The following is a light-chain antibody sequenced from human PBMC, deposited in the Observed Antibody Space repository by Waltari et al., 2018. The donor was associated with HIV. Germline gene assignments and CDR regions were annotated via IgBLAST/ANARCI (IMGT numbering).Light chain of an antibody. CDR2: GKN. V-gene: IGLV3-19*01. CDR1: SLRSDS. Sequence: SSELTQDPALSVALGQTVRSTCQGDSLRSDSASWYQLQPGPAPMLVISGKNIRPSGIPDRFSGSSSGNTASLTITGAQAEDEADYYCNSRDSSGNHYVFGNGTKVTVL. CDR3: NSRDSSGNHYV. J-gene: IGLJ1*01.